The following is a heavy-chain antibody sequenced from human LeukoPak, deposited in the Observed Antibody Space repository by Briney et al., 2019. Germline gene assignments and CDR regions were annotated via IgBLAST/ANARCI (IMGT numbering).Heavy chain of an antibody. CDR2: ISISRNT. Sequence: ETGGSLRLSCAASGFTLSSYAMSWVRHAPGKGLEWVSAISISRNTYNADSVKGRLTISRNSSKNTLYLQMNRLKAEDAVVHYCAKAPVTTCSGAYCYPLACWSQGTLVTV. J-gene: IGHJ4*02. D-gene: IGHD2-21*01. V-gene: IGHV3-23*01. CDR3: AKAPVTTCSGAYCYPLAC. CDR1: GFTLSSYA.